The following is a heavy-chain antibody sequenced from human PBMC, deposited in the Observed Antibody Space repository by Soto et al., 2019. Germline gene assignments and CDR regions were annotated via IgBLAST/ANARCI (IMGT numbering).Heavy chain of an antibody. Sequence: EVQLVESGGGLVQPGGSLRLSCAASGFTFSSYWMHWVRQAPGKGLVWVSRINSGGSSTDYADSVKGRFTISRDNAKNTLSLHMTSLRAADTAVYYCASDSGSHAPSWGQGTLVTFSS. J-gene: IGHJ5*02. CDR3: ASDSGSHAPS. CDR1: GFTFSSYW. V-gene: IGHV3-74*01. CDR2: INSGGSST. D-gene: IGHD1-26*01.